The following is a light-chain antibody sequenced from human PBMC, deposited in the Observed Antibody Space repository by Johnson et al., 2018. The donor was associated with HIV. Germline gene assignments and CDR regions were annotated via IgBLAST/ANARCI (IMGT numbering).Light chain of an antibody. J-gene: IGLJ1*01. CDR3: GTWDSSLSAYV. CDR2: DNN. V-gene: IGLV1-51*01. CDR1: SSNIGKNY. Sequence: QSVLTQPPSVSAAPGQKVTISCSGSSSNIGKNYVSWYQQLPGKAPKLLIYDNNKRPSGIPDRFSGSKSGTSATLGITGLQTGDEADYYCGTWDSSLSAYVFGTGTKVTVL.